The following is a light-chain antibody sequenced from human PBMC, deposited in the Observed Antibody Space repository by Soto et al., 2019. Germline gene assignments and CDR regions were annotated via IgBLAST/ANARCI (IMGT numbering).Light chain of an antibody. CDR2: DVS. Sequence: VCRSRWQPITQSYTGTSSDVGAYNYVSWYQQNPGKAPKLMIYDVSTRPSGISNRFSGSKSGNTASLTISGLQAEDEADYSCISYTRSSNYGFATGPNVTVL. CDR1: SSDVGAYNY. J-gene: IGLJ1*01. CDR3: ISYTRSSNYG. V-gene: IGLV2-14*04.